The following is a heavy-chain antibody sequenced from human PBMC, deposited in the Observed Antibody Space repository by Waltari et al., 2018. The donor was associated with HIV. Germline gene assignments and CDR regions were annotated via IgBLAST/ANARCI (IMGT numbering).Heavy chain of an antibody. CDR1: GFTFSSYA. D-gene: IGHD2-15*01. V-gene: IGHV3-30*01. J-gene: IGHJ4*02. CDR3: ARALVVVVAATIDY. CDR2: ISYDGSNK. Sequence: QVQLVESGGGVVQPGRSLRLSCAASGFTFSSYAMHWVRQAPGKGLEWVAVISYDGSNKYYADSVKGRFTISRDNSKNTLYLQMNSLRAEDTAVYYCARALVVVVAATIDYWGQGTLVTVSS.